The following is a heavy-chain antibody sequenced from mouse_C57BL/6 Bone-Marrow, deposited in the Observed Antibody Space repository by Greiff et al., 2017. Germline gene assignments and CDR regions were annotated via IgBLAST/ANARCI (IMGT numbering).Heavy chain of an antibody. CDR2: INPYNGGT. V-gene: IGHV1-19*01. CDR3: ASSEYYGSSLDY. D-gene: IGHD1-1*01. Sequence: VQLQQSGPVLVKPGASVKMSCKASGYTFTDYYMNWVKQSHGKSLEWIGVINPYNGGTSYNQKFKGKATLTVDKSSSTAYMALNSLTSEGSAVYYCASSEYYGSSLDYWGQGTTLTVSS. CDR1: GYTFTDYY. J-gene: IGHJ2*01.